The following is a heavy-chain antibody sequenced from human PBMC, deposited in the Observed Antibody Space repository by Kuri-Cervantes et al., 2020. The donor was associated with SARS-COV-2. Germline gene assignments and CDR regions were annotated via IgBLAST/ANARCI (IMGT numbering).Heavy chain of an antibody. CDR3: ARTRVYFDY. Sequence: SETLSLTCEVYYGSFRGYYWNWIRQPPGKGLEWIGSIYYSGSTYYNPSLKSRVTISVDTSKKFSLKLSSVTAADTAVYYCARTRVYFDYWGQGILVTVSS. CDR2: IYYSGST. J-gene: IGHJ4*02. CDR1: YGSFRGYY. V-gene: IGHV4-34*01.